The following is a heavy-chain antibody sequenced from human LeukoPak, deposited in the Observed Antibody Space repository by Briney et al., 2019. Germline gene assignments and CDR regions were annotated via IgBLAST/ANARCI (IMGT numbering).Heavy chain of an antibody. J-gene: IGHJ4*02. CDR3: ARNFGSSWYYFDY. CDR2: IYYSGNT. Sequence: PPETLSLTCTVSGGSISGYYWSWIRQPPGKGLEWIGYIYYSGNTNYNPSLKSRVTISVDTSNNQFSLKLSSVTAADTAVYYCARNFGSSWYYFDYWGQGTLVTVSS. CDR1: GGSISGYY. V-gene: IGHV4-59*01. D-gene: IGHD6-13*01.